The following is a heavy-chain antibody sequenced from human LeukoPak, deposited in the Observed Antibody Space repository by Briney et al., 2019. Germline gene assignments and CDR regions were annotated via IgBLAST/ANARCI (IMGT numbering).Heavy chain of an antibody. CDR1: GYTFTGYY. V-gene: IGHV1-2*04. Sequence: GASVKVSCKASGYTFTGYYMHWVRQAPGQGLEWMGWINPNSGGTNYAQKFQGWVTMTRDTSISTAYMELSRLTSDDTAVYYCAVWKGYVDFWSGPFDYWGQGTLVTVSS. CDR2: INPNSGGT. J-gene: IGHJ4*02. D-gene: IGHD3-3*01. CDR3: AVWKGYVDFWSGPFDY.